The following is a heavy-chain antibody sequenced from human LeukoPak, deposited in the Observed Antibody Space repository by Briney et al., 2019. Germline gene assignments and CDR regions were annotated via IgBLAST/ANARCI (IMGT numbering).Heavy chain of an antibody. Sequence: GGSLRLSCAASGFTFSSYAMHWVRQASGKGLEYVSAISSNGGSTYYANSVKGRFTISRDNSKNTLYLQMGSLRAEDMAVYYCARGLYDFWSGYSTYYYYYYMDVWGKGTTVTVSS. V-gene: IGHV3-64*01. D-gene: IGHD3-3*01. CDR3: ARGLYDFWSGYSTYYYYYYMDV. CDR1: GFTFSSYA. J-gene: IGHJ6*03. CDR2: ISSNGGST.